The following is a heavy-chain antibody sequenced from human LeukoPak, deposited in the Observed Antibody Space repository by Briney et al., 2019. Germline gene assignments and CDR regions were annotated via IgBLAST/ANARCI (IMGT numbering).Heavy chain of an antibody. Sequence: ETLSLTCTVSGGSISSSSYYWGWVRQAPGKGLEWVANIKQDGSEKYYVDSVKGRFTISRDNAKNSLYLQMNSLRAEDTAVYYCASLALYYYDSSGYYPPVDYWGQGTLVTVSS. CDR3: ASLALYYYDSSGYYPPVDY. D-gene: IGHD3-22*01. CDR1: GGSISSSSYY. V-gene: IGHV3-7*01. CDR2: IKQDGSEK. J-gene: IGHJ4*02.